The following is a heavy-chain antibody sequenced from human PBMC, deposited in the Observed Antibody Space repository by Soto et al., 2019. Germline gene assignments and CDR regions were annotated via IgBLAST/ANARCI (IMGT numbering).Heavy chain of an antibody. CDR2: IYYSGST. V-gene: IGHV4-31*03. D-gene: IGHD3-22*01. CDR1: GGSISSGAYY. Sequence: QVQLQESGPGLVKPSQTLSLTCTVSGGSISSGAYYWSWIRQHPGKGLEWIGYIYYSGSTYYNPSRKSRVTISVAASKSQFSLKLRSVTAADTDAYYCAVYASSGSRGFQHWGQGTLVTVSS. J-gene: IGHJ1*01. CDR3: AVYASSGSRGFQH.